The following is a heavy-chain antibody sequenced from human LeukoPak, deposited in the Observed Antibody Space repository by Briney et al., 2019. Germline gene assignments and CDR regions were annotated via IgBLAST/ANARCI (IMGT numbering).Heavy chain of an antibody. CDR2: IYYSGST. D-gene: IGHD5-24*01. Sequence: SETLSLTCTVSGGSISSYYWSWIRQPPGKGLEWIGYIYYSGSTNYNPSLKSRVTISVDTSMNQFSLKLSSVTAADTAVYYCARGNGYNPDAFDIWGQGTMVTVSS. V-gene: IGHV4-59*01. CDR1: GGSISSYY. J-gene: IGHJ3*02. CDR3: ARGNGYNPDAFDI.